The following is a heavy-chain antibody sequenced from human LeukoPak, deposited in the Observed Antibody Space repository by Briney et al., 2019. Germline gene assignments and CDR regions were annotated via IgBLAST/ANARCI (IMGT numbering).Heavy chain of an antibody. Sequence: SETLSLTCTVSGGSISSYYWSWIRQPPGEGLEWIGNIFYSGSPNYKSSLKSRVTTSFDTSKNQFSLKLSSVTAADTAVYYCARVGHIVAAGTYDYWGQGTLVTVSS. J-gene: IGHJ4*02. D-gene: IGHD6-13*01. CDR3: ARVGHIVAAGTYDY. CDR1: GGSISSYY. CDR2: IFYSGSP. V-gene: IGHV4-59*08.